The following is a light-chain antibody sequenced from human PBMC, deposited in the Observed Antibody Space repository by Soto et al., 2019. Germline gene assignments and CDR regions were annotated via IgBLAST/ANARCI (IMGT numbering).Light chain of an antibody. V-gene: IGKV1-5*01. CDR3: QHYNSYSWT. CDR2: DAF. CDR1: QSISSW. Sequence: DIQMTQSPSTLSASVGDRVTITCRASQSISSWMAWYQQKPGRAPKLLIYDAFSLESGVPSRFSGSRSGTEFTLTISSLQPDDFATSYCQHYNSYSWTFGQGTKVEIK. J-gene: IGKJ1*01.